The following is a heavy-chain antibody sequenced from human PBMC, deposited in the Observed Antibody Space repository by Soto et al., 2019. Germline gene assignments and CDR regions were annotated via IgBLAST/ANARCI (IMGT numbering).Heavy chain of an antibody. D-gene: IGHD5-12*01. Sequence: WGSLRLSCAASGFTFSDYYMSCIRQARGKGLEWVSYISSSVSTIYYADSVKGRFTISRDNAKNSLYLQMNSLRAEDTAVYYCARPMVATYWFDPWGQGTLVTVSS. CDR3: ARPMVATYWFDP. CDR2: ISSSVSTI. V-gene: IGHV3-11*01. J-gene: IGHJ5*02. CDR1: GFTFSDYY.